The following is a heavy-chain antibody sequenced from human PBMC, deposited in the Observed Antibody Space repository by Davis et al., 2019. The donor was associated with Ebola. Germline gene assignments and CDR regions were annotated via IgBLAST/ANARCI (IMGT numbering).Heavy chain of an antibody. V-gene: IGHV1-2*06. Sequence: ASVKVSCKASGYTFTGYYLHWVRQAPGQRLEWMGHINLNSGATNYAHKFKGRVTMTRDTSISTVYMELSRLRSDDTAVYYCARGSLSDYGEFWLDPWGQGTLVTVSS. CDR2: INLNSGAT. D-gene: IGHD4-17*01. CDR3: ARGSLSDYGEFWLDP. J-gene: IGHJ5*02. CDR1: GYTFTGYY.